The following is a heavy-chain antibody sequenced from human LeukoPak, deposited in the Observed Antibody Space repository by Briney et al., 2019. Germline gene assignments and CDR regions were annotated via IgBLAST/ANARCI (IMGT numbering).Heavy chain of an antibody. V-gene: IGHV1-46*01. Sequence: ASVKVSCKASGYTFTSYYMHWVRQAPGQGLEWMGIINPSGGSTSYAQKFQGRVTMTRDTSTSTVYMELSSLRSEDTAVYYCARVLPGKRADYYYYYMDVWGKGTTVTVSS. J-gene: IGHJ6*03. CDR1: GYTFTSYY. CDR3: ARVLPGKRADYYYYYMDV. CDR2: INPSGGST. D-gene: IGHD3-10*01.